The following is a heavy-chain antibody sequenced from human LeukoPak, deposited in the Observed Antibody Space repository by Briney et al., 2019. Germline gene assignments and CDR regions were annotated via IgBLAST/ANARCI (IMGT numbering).Heavy chain of an antibody. V-gene: IGHV3-30*03. Sequence: GGSLRLSCAASGFTFSGYGMHWVRQAPGKGLEWVAVISYDGSNKYYADSVKGRFTISRDNSKNTLYLQMNSLRAEDTAVYYCARVSSREVGHYGMDVWGQGTTVTVSS. J-gene: IGHJ6*02. CDR2: ISYDGSNK. CDR3: ARVSSREVGHYGMDV. D-gene: IGHD3-10*01. CDR1: GFTFSGYG.